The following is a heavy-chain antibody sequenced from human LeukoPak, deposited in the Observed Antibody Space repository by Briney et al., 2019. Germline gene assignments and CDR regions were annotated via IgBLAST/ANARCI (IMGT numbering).Heavy chain of an antibody. CDR1: GFTFSSYS. J-gene: IGHJ4*02. CDR2: ISGSSYYI. CDR3: AHSGSYPDYYFDY. V-gene: IGHV3-21*01. Sequence: GGSLRLSCAASGFTFSSYSMNWVRQAPGKGLEWVSSISGSSYYIYYADSVKGRFTISRDNAKNSLYLQMNSLRAEDTAVYYCAHSGSYPDYYFDYWGQGTLVTASS. D-gene: IGHD1-26*01.